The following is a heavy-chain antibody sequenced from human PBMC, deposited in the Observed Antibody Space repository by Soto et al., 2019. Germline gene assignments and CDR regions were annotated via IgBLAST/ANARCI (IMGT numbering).Heavy chain of an antibody. V-gene: IGHV3-30*18. CDR3: VKERYAQLWLEDYGMDV. CDR1: GFTFSSYG. CDR2: ISYDGTDK. D-gene: IGHD5-18*01. Sequence: QVQLVESGGGVVQPGRSLRLSCAASGFTFSSYGIHWVRQAPGKGLEWLALISYDGTDKYYADSVKGRFTISRDNSKNTLYLKMSSLGPEDTAVYYCVKERYAQLWLEDYGMDVWGQGTTVTV. J-gene: IGHJ6*02.